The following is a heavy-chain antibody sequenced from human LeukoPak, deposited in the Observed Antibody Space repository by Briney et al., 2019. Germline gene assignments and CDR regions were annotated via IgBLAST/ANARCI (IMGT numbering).Heavy chain of an antibody. J-gene: IGHJ4*02. CDR3: ARGGNMVRY. CDR1: GASISSYY. D-gene: IGHD3-10*01. Sequence: SETLSLTCTVSGASISSYYWSWIRQPPGKGLEWIGYIYYSGSTDYNPSLKSRVTISLDTSKNQFSLKLSSVTAADTAVYYCARGGNMVRYWGQGTLVTVSS. CDR2: IYYSGST. V-gene: IGHV4-59*12.